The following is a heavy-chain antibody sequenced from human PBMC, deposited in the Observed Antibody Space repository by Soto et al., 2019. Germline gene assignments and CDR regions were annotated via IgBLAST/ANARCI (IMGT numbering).Heavy chain of an antibody. D-gene: IGHD1-26*01. CDR1: GGTFSSYT. CDR2: IIPILGIA. Sequence: SVKVSCKASGGTFSSYTITWVRQAPGQGLEWMGRIIPILGIANYAQKFQGRVTITADKSTSTGYMELNSLRAEGTAFYYCAKDSISDRETFNFDSWGQGTLVTVSS. CDR3: AKDSISDRETFNFDS. V-gene: IGHV1-69*04. J-gene: IGHJ4*02.